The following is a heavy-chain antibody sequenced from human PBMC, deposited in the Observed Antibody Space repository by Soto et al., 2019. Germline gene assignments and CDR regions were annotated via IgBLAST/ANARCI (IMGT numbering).Heavy chain of an antibody. CDR3: ARGGRDSSGYYGHYYFDY. J-gene: IGHJ4*02. Sequence: GGSLSLSCAASGFTFSDYYMSWIRQAPGKGLEWVSYISSSSSYTNYADSVKGRFTISRDNAKNSLYLQMNSLRAEDTAVYYCARGGRDSSGYYGHYYFDYWGQGTLVTVSS. D-gene: IGHD3-22*01. V-gene: IGHV3-11*06. CDR2: ISSSSSYT. CDR1: GFTFSDYY.